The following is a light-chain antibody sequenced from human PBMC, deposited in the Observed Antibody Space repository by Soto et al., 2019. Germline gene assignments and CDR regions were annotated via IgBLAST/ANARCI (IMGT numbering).Light chain of an antibody. CDR3: QQFDVSPWT. CDR2: ATS. Sequence: EIVLTQSPGTLSLSPGERATLSCRARQSVSSSSLAWHQRKPGQAPRLLISATSNRATGIPDRFSGSGSGTDFTLTISRLEPEDFAVYYCQQFDVSPWTFGQGTKVEI. V-gene: IGKV3-20*01. J-gene: IGKJ1*01. CDR1: QSVSSSS.